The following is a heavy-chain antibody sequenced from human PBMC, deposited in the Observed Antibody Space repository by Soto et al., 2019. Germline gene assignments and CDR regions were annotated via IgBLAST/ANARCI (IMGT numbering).Heavy chain of an antibody. CDR2: IDYSGST. D-gene: IGHD3-3*01. Sequence: PSETLSLTCTVSGGSVSSRTYDWAWIRQSPXKGLEWIGNIDYSGSTYDNPSLKSRVIMSVDTSRNQFSLKLSSVTAADTAVYYCASVPYYDFWSGSRSPSYYYYGIDVWGQGTTVTVSS. CDR1: GGSVSSRTYD. CDR3: ASVPYYDFWSGSRSPSYYYYGIDV. V-gene: IGHV4-39*01. J-gene: IGHJ6*02.